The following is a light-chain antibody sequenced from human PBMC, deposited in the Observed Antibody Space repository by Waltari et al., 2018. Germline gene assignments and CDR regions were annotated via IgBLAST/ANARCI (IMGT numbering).Light chain of an antibody. J-gene: IGLJ3*02. CDR1: INDGGNYNL. Sequence: QSALTQPASVSGSPGQSITLPCHGTINDGGNYNLLYWYQHHPGKAPKLILYEVSERPSGVSNRFSGSKSGNTASLTISGLQAEDEADYYCCSYARYTSLVFGGGTRLTVL. CDR3: CSYARYTSLV. V-gene: IGLV2-23*02. CDR2: EVS.